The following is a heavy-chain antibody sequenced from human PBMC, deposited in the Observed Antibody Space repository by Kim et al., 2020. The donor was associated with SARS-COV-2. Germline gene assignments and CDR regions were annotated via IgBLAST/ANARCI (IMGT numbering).Heavy chain of an antibody. Sequence: SVKVSCKASGGTFSSYTISWVRQAPGQGLEWMGRIIPILGIANYAQKFQGRVTITADKSTSTAYMELSSLRSEDTAVYYCAGGDGHSGSYINYYYYGMDVWVQGTTVPVSS. CDR1: GGTFSSYT. J-gene: IGHJ6*02. CDR2: IIPILGIA. CDR3: AGGDGHSGSYINYYYYGMDV. V-gene: IGHV1-69*02. D-gene: IGHD1-26*01.